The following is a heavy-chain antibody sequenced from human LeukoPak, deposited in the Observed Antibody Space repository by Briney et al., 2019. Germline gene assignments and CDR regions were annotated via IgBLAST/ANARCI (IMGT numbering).Heavy chain of an antibody. CDR1: GFTFSTYG. Sequence: AGGSLRLSCAASGFTFSTYGMHWVRQAPGKGLEWVSFIRYVGINKYYADSVKGRFTISRDNSKNSLHLQMNSLRAEDTAVYYCAELGITMIGGVWGKGTTVTISS. CDR2: IRYVGINK. CDR3: AELGITMIGGV. D-gene: IGHD3-10*02. V-gene: IGHV3-30*02. J-gene: IGHJ6*04.